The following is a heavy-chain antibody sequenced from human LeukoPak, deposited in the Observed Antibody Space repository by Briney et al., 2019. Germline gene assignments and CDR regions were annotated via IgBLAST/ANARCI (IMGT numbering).Heavy chain of an antibody. CDR2: IYPGDSDT. CDR3: ARQGLMYYDFWSGPNNWFDP. CDR1: GYSFTSYW. J-gene: IGHJ5*02. Sequence: GESLKISCKGSGYSFTSYWIGWVRQMPGKGLEWMGIIYPGDSDTRYSPSFQGQVTISDDKSISNAYLQWSSLKASDTAMYYCARQGLMYYDFWSGPNNWFDPWGQGTLVTVSS. V-gene: IGHV5-51*01. D-gene: IGHD3-3*01.